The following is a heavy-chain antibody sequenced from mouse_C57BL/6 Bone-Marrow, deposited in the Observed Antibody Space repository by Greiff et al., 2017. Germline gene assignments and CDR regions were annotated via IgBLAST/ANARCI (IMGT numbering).Heavy chain of an antibody. Sequence: QVQLKESGAELVRPGASVTLSCKASGYTFTDYEMHWVKQTPVHGLEWIGAIDPETGGTAYNQKFKGKAILTADKSSSTAYMELRSLTSEDSAVYYCTRAIYYYGSSPYAMDYWGQGTSVTVSS. CDR3: TRAIYYYGSSPYAMDY. D-gene: IGHD1-1*01. V-gene: IGHV1-15*01. J-gene: IGHJ4*01. CDR2: IDPETGGT. CDR1: GYTFTDYE.